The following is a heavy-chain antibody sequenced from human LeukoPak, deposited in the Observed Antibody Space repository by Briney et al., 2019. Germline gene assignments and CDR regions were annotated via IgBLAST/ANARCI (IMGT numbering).Heavy chain of an antibody. J-gene: IGHJ4*02. Sequence: PGGSLRLSCAASGFTFSRYWMHWVRQAPGKGLEWVAVMSYDGSNKYYADSVKGRFTISRDNSKNTLYLQMNSLRAEDTAIYYCAKDPGAHYFDTSGYYPSSIDYWGQGTLVTVSS. CDR3: AKDPGAHYFDTSGYYPSSIDY. CDR1: GFTFSRYW. D-gene: IGHD3-22*01. V-gene: IGHV3-30*18. CDR2: MSYDGSNK.